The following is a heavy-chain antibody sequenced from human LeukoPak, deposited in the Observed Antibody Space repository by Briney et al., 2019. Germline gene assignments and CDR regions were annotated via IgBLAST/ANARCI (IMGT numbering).Heavy chain of an antibody. CDR1: GYSISSGYY. J-gene: IGHJ5*02. CDR2: IYHSGST. CDR3: ARGDYCSGGSCYGWAWFDP. V-gene: IGHV4-38-2*02. D-gene: IGHD2-15*01. Sequence: PSETLSLTCTVSGYSISSGYYWGWIRQPPGKGLEWIGSIYHSGSTYYNPSLKSRVTISVDTSKNQFSLRLSSVTAADTAVYYCARGDYCSGGSCYGWAWFDPWGQGTLVTVSS.